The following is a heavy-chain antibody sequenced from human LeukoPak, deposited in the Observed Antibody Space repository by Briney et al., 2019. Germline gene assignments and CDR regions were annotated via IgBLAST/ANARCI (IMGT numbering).Heavy chain of an antibody. V-gene: IGHV3-11*05. D-gene: IGHD3-10*01. J-gene: IGHJ3*02. CDR1: GFTFSNYA. Sequence: GGSLRLSCAASGFTFSNYAMSWIRQAPGKGLEWVSYISSSSSYTNYADSVKGRFTISRDNAKNSLYLQMNSLRAEDTAVYYCARVPNYYGSGSPDAFDIWGQGTMVTVSS. CDR3: ARVPNYYGSGSPDAFDI. CDR2: ISSSSSYT.